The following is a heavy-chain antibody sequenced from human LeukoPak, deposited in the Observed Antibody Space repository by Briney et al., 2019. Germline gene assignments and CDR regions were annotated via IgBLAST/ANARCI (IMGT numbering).Heavy chain of an antibody. V-gene: IGHV4-38-2*02. CDR2: INHSGTT. CDR3: ARDRTPKTYYYDSRGYYFDF. Sequence: PSETLSLTCAVSGYSISSGYYWGWIRQTPGKGLEWIGSINHSGTTYYNPSLNRRATISVDTMKNQIFLRLRSVTAADRAVYYCARDRTPKTYYYDSRGYYFDFWGQGVLVTVSS. CDR1: GYSISSGYY. J-gene: IGHJ4*02. D-gene: IGHD3-22*01.